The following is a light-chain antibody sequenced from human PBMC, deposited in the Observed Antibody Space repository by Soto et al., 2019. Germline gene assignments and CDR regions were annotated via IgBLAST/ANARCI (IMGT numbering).Light chain of an antibody. Sequence: DIQMTQSPSTLSASVGDRVTITCRASQSISSWLAWYQLKPGKAPKLLIYKASSLESGVPSRFSGSGSGTEFTLTISSLQPDDFATYDCQQYNSPPLTFGGGTKVEIK. V-gene: IGKV1-5*03. CDR2: KAS. CDR1: QSISSW. J-gene: IGKJ4*01. CDR3: QQYNSPPLT.